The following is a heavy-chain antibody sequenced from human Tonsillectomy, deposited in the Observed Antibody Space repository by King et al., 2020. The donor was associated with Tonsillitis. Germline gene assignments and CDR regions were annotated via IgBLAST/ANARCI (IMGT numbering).Heavy chain of an antibody. J-gene: IGHJ4*02. Sequence: QLQESGPGLVKPSETLSLTCTVSGGSIRSYYWNWVRQPPGKGLEWIGDIYYSGSTNYNPSLKSRVTISVDTSTNQFSLKLSSVTAADTAVYYFARGRSISPWGGSGTSYFDYWGQGTLVTVSS. V-gene: IGHV4-59*01. CDR3: ARGRSISPWGGSGTSYFDY. CDR1: GGSIRSYY. CDR2: IYYSGST. D-gene: IGHD3-10*01.